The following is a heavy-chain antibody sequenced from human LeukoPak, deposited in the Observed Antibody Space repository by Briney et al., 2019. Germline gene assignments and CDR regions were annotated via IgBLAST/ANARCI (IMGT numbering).Heavy chain of an antibody. Sequence: ASVTVSFTASGYTFTVYYMHWVRQAPGQGLEWMGWINPNSGGTNYAQKFQGRVTMTRDTSISTAYMELSRLRSDDTAVYYCARDEGILVTAEYYFDYWGQGTLVTVSS. J-gene: IGHJ4*02. CDR1: GYTFTVYY. D-gene: IGHD3-9*01. V-gene: IGHV1-2*02. CDR3: ARDEGILVTAEYYFDY. CDR2: INPNSGGT.